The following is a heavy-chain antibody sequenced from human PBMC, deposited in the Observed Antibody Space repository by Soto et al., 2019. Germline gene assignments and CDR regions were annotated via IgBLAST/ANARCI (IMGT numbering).Heavy chain of an antibody. CDR1: GFNFSDYS. J-gene: IGHJ4*02. CDR3: AKDCGSGDGVDY. D-gene: IGHD3-10*01. Sequence: DVQLLESGGGLVKPGGSLRLSCETSGFNFSDYSMNWVRQAPGEGLEWVAFISSSSSFIYYADSVQGRFSVSRDNARNVMYLEMTSLRVEDTATYYCAKDCGSGDGVDYWGQGILVAVTS. CDR2: ISSSSSFI. V-gene: IGHV3-21*01.